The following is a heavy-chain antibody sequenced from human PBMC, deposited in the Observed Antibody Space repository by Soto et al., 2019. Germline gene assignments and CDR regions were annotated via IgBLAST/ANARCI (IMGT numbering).Heavy chain of an antibody. CDR2: IKSKTDGGTT. CDR3: TTDPTYYDILTGPFYDY. D-gene: IGHD3-9*01. CDR1: GFTFINAW. V-gene: IGHV3-15*01. Sequence: EVPLVESGGGLVKPGGSLRLSCAASGFTFINAWMSWVRQAPGKGLEWVGRIKSKTDGGTTDYAAPVKGRFTISRDDSKNTLYLQMNSLKTEDTAVYYCTTDPTYYDILTGPFYDYWGQGTLVTVSS. J-gene: IGHJ4*02.